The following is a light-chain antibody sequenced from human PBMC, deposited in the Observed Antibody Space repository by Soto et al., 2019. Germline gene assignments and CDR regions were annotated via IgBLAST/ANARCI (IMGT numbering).Light chain of an antibody. V-gene: IGKV1-5*03. CDR1: QTIDSW. CDR3: QQYHIYSGT. CDR2: KAS. J-gene: IGKJ1*01. Sequence: DIQITPSPSTLSASVGDRVTLTCRASQTIDSWLAWYQQRPGKPPNLLIYKASTLASGVPSRFSGSGSRTEFTLTINSLQPDDFATYYCQQYHIYSGTFGQGTKVDNK.